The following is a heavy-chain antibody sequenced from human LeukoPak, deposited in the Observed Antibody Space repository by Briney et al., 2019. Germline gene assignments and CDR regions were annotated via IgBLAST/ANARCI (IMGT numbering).Heavy chain of an antibody. CDR3: ATVVPGPVLFFVY. V-gene: IGHV1-24*01. D-gene: IGHD2-15*01. J-gene: IGHJ4*02. CDR2: FDPEDGET. Sequence: ASVKVSCKVSGYILSELSMHWVRQAPGKGLEWMGGFDPEDGETIYAQKFQGRVTMTEDTSADIVYMELSSLRSGDTAVYFCATVVPGPVLFFVYWGQGTLVTVSS. CDR1: GYILSELS.